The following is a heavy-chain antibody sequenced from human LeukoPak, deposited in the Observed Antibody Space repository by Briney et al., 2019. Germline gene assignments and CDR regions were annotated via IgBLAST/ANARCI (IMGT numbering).Heavy chain of an antibody. CDR2: INTGDIT. CDR1: GFTLDYSA. D-gene: IGHD3-22*01. CDR3: MKGGFTYYDD. V-gene: IGHV3-23*01. Sequence: GGSLRLSCAASGFTLDYSAMTWVRQAPEKGLEWVSTINTGDITFYANSVKGRFTISRDNSKNALFLQMNTLRAEDTAIYYCMKGGFTYYDDWGQGTLVTVSS. J-gene: IGHJ4*02.